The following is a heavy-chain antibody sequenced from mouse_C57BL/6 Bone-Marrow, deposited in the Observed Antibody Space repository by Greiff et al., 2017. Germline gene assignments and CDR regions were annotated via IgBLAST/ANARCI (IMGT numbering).Heavy chain of an antibody. V-gene: IGHV1-64*01. Sequence: QVQLQQPGAELVKPGASVKLSCKASGYTFTSYWMHWVKQRPGQGLEWIGMIHPNSGSTNYNEKFKSKATLTVDKSSSTAYMQLSSLTSEDSAVYYCERGATAPEDCDYWGQGTTLTVSS. J-gene: IGHJ2*01. CDR3: ERGATAPEDCDY. D-gene: IGHD1-2*01. CDR2: IHPNSGST. CDR1: GYTFTSYW.